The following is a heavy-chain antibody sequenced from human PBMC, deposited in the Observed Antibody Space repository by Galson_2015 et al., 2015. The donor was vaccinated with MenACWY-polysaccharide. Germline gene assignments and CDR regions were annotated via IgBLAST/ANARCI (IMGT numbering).Heavy chain of an antibody. CDR2: ISAYNGNT. CDR3: ARQERRQLVHGDAFEI. CDR1: GYTFNTYG. J-gene: IGHJ3*02. V-gene: IGHV1-18*01. D-gene: IGHD6-13*01. Sequence: SVKVSCKAFGYTFNTYGVSWLRQAPGQGLEWMGWISAYNGNTNYAQQFQGRVTMTTETSTSTAYMELRSLRSDDTAMYYCARQERRQLVHGDAFEIWGQGTMVTVSS.